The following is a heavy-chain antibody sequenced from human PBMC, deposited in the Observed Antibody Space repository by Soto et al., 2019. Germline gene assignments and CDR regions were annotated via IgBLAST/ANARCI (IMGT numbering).Heavy chain of an antibody. V-gene: IGHV1-69*01. CDR3: ARIERNAGELDY. Sequence: QVQLVQSGAEVRKPGSSVKVSCKASGGTFSSYAISWVRQAPGQGLEYMGGIIPILRTPKYAQKFQGRVTVTADASTSTAYMELSSLRSEDTAVYYCARIERNAGELDYWGQGTLVTVSS. CDR2: IIPILRTP. CDR1: GGTFSSYA. D-gene: IGHD7-27*01. J-gene: IGHJ4*02.